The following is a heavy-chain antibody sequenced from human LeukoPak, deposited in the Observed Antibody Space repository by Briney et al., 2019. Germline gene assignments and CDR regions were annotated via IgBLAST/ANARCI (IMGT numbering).Heavy chain of an antibody. CDR2: ISGSGGST. CDR3: AKDRRRGGYSYGYFSY. D-gene: IGHD5-18*01. V-gene: IGHV3-23*01. CDR1: GFTFSSYA. Sequence: GGSLRLSCAASGFTFSSYAMSWVRQAPEKGLEWVSAISGSGGSTYYADSVKGRFTISRDNSKNTLYLQMNSLRAEDTAVYYCAKDRRRGGYSYGYFSYWGQGTLVTVSS. J-gene: IGHJ4*02.